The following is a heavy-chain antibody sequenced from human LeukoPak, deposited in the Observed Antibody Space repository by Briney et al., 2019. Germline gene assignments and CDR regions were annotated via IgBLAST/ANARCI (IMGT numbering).Heavy chain of an antibody. V-gene: IGHV3-15*01. CDR1: GFTFTNAW. D-gene: IGHD3-10*01. CDR3: TTDLGTYYHGSQRLIPIDY. J-gene: IGHJ4*02. CDR2: IKSKTDGETT. Sequence: GGSLRLARVDSGFTFTNAWMSWVRQAPGKGLEWIGRIKSKTDGETTNYAEPVRGRFTISRDDSKSAEYLQMNSLKIEDTAVYYCTTDLGTYYHGSQRLIPIDYWGQGTLVTVSS.